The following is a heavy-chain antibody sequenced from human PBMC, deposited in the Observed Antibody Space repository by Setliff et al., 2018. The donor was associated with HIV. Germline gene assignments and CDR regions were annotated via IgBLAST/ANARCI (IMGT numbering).Heavy chain of an antibody. V-gene: IGHV4-38-2*02. CDR2: IDASANT. D-gene: IGHD6-13*01. CDR3: ARIGSGWSVGWSDP. Sequence: SETLSLTCTVSGSSISSNYYWAWIRQAPGKGLEWIGCIDASANTYYIPSLKSRATISIDTSKNQLSLKLRSVTAADTAVYYCARIGSGWSVGWSDPWGQGTLVTAPQ. J-gene: IGHJ5*02. CDR1: GSSISSNYY.